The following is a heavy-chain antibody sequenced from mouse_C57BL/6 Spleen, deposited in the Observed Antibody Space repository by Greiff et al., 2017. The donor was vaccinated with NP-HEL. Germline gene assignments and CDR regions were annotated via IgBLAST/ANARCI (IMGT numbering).Heavy chain of an antibody. CDR1: GYAFTNYL. D-gene: IGHD4-1*01. V-gene: IGHV1-54*01. CDR2: INPGSGGT. J-gene: IGHJ2*01. CDR3: ARGGTGPYYFDY. Sequence: QVQLKESGAELVRPGTSVKVSCKASGYAFTNYLIEWVKQRPGQGLEWIGVINPGSGGTNYNEKIKGKATLTADKSSSTAYMQLSSLTSEDSAVYFCARGGTGPYYFDYWGQGTTLTVSS.